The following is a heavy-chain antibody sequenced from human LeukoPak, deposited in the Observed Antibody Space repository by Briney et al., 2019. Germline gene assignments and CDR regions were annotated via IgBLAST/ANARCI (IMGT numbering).Heavy chain of an antibody. Sequence: GSLRLSCAASGFTFSSYGMHWVRQASRKGLVWVSRINSDGSSTSYADSVKGRFTISRDNAKNTLYLQMNSLRAEDTAVYYCAREGLLAVAGYYYYYMDVWGKGTTVTVSS. CDR2: INSDGSST. CDR3: AREGLLAVAGYYYYYMDV. V-gene: IGHV3-74*01. D-gene: IGHD6-19*01. J-gene: IGHJ6*03. CDR1: GFTFSSYG.